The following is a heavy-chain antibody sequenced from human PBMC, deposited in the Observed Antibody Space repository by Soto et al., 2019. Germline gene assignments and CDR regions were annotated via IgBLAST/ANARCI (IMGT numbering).Heavy chain of an antibody. J-gene: IGHJ6*02. V-gene: IGHV1-18*01. D-gene: IGHD6-19*01. CDR3: ASGVAVAGSYYYYYGMDV. CDR1: GYTFTSYG. CDR2: ISAYNGNT. Sequence: ASVKVSCKASGYTFTSYGISWVRQAPGQGLEWMGWISAYNGNTNYAQKLQGRVTMTTDTSTSTAYMELRSLRSDDTAVYYCASGVAVAGSYYYYYGMDVWGQGTTVTVS.